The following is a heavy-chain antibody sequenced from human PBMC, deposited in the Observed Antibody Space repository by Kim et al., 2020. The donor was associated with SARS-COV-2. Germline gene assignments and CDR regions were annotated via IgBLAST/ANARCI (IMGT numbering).Heavy chain of an antibody. CDR1: GGTFSSYA. Sequence: SVKVSCKASGGTFSSYAISWVRQAPGQGLEWMGGIIPIFGTANYAQKFQGRVKITADESTSTAYMDLSSLRSEDTAVYYCARAVFDYYYYGMYVWGQGTTVTVSS. CDR2: IIPIFGTA. J-gene: IGHJ6*02. V-gene: IGHV1-69*13. CDR3: ARAVFDYYYYGMYV. D-gene: IGHD3-3*01.